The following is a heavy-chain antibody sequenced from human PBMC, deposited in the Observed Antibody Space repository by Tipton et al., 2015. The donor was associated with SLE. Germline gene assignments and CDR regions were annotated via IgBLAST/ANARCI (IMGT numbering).Heavy chain of an antibody. CDR2: IRFDGNVK. V-gene: IGHV3-30*02. CDR3: ARAPTISVAGTTDPFGMDV. D-gene: IGHD6-19*01. J-gene: IGHJ6*02. CDR1: GFTFRTYG. Sequence: SLRLSCAASGFTFRTYGMHWVRQAPGKGLEWVSFIRFDGNVKQYADSVRGRFTISRDNSKNTLSLQMGSLRVEDTGIYYCARAPTISVAGTTDPFGMDVWGPGTRVTVSS.